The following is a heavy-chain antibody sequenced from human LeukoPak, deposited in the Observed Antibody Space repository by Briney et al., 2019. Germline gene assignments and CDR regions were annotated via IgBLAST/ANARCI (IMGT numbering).Heavy chain of an antibody. V-gene: IGHV4-34*01. CDR1: GGSFSGYY. J-gene: IGHJ4*02. CDR3: ARPRLFYYGSGSYFDY. CDR2: INHSGST. Sequence: SETLSLTCAVYGGSFSGYYWSWIRQPPGKGLEWIGEINHSGSTNYNPSLKSRVTISVDTSKNQFSLKLSSVTAADTAVYYCARPRLFYYGSGSYFDYWGQGTLVTVSS. D-gene: IGHD3-10*01.